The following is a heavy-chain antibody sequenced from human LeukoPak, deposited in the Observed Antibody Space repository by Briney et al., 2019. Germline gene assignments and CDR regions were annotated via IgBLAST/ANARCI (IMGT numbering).Heavy chain of an antibody. J-gene: IGHJ5*02. CDR1: GGSFSGYY. Sequence: SETLSRTCAVYGGSFSGYYWSWIRQPPGKGREGIGEINHSGSTNYNPSLKSRVTISVDTSKNQFSLKLSSVTAADTAVYYCARGPTMVRGFDPWGQGTLVTVSS. D-gene: IGHD3-10*01. CDR2: INHSGST. CDR3: ARGPTMVRGFDP. V-gene: IGHV4-34*01.